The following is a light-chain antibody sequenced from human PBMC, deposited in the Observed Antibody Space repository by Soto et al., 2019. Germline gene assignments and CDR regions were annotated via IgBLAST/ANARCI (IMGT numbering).Light chain of an antibody. CDR1: SSDVGGYNY. CDR2: EVS. CDR3: SSYAGSNHVVV. Sequence: QSALTQPPSASGSPGQSVTISCTGTSSDVGGYNYVSWYQQHPGKAPKLMIYEVSKRPSGVPDRFSGSKSGNTASLTVSGLQAEDEADYYCSSYAGSNHVVVFGGGTKLTV. V-gene: IGLV2-8*01. J-gene: IGLJ2*01.